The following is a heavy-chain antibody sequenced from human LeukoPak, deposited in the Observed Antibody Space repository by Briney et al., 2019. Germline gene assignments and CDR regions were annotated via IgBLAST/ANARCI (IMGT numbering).Heavy chain of an antibody. V-gene: IGHV1-69*06. J-gene: IGHJ4*02. Sequence: SVKVSCKASGGTFSSYAISWVRQAPGQGLEWMGGIIPIFGTANYAQKFQGRVTITADKSTSTAYMELSSLRSEDTAVYYCARDLKYGTVSYFDYWGQGTLVTVSS. D-gene: IGHD1-1*01. CDR2: IIPIFGTA. CDR3: ARDLKYGTVSYFDY. CDR1: GGTFSSYA.